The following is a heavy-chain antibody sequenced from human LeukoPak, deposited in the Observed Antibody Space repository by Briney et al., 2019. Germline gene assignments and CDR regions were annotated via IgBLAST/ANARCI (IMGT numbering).Heavy chain of an antibody. CDR1: GGSFSGYY. D-gene: IGHD4-17*01. CDR2: INHSGST. CDR3: ARPETTVTEGFSWFDP. V-gene: IGHV4-34*01. J-gene: IGHJ5*02. Sequence: SETLSLTCAVYGGSFSGYYWSWIRQPPGKGLEWIGEINHSGSTNYNPSLKSRVTISVDTSKNQFSLKLSSVTAADTAVYYCARPETTVTEGFSWFDPWGQGTLVTVSS.